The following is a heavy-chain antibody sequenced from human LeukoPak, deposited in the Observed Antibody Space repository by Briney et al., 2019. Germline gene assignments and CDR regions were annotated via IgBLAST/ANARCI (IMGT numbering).Heavy chain of an antibody. J-gene: IGHJ4*02. CDR3: AKDMQYPGAGFDY. CDR2: IYHSGST. CDR1: GGSISSSNW. Sequence: SETLSLTCAVSGGSISSSNWWSWVRQPPGKGLEWIGEIYHSGSTNYNPSLKSRVTISVDKSKNQFSLKLSSVTAADTAIYYCAKDMQYPGAGFDYWGQGPLVTVSS. D-gene: IGHD2-8*01. V-gene: IGHV4-4*02.